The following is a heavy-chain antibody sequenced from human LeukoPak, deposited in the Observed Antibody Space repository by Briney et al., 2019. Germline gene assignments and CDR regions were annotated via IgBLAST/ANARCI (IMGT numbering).Heavy chain of an antibody. D-gene: IGHD1-26*01. Sequence: GESLKISCKGSGYSFTSYWIGWVRQMPRRGLEWMGIIYPADSDTTYSPSFQGQVTISADKTTSTAYLQWSSLKASDSAMYFCARGRSWFDHWGQGTQVTVSS. CDR1: GYSFTSYW. J-gene: IGHJ5*02. CDR2: IYPADSDT. V-gene: IGHV5-51*01. CDR3: ARGRSWFDH.